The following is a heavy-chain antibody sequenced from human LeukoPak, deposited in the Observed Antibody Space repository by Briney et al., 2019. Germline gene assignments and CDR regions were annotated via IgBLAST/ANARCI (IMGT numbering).Heavy chain of an antibody. CDR2: IKQDGSEK. Sequence: PGGSLRLSCAASGFTFSSYWMSWVRQAPGKGLELVANIKQDGSEKYYVDSVKGRFTISRDNAKNSLYLQINSRRAEDTAVYYCARDGGSSWYYYYYGMDVWGQGTTVTVSS. CDR3: ARDGGSSWYYYYYGMDV. J-gene: IGHJ6*02. V-gene: IGHV3-7*01. D-gene: IGHD6-13*01. CDR1: GFTFSSYW.